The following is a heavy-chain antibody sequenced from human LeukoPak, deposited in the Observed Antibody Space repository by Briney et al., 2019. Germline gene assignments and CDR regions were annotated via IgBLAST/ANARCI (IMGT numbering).Heavy chain of an antibody. V-gene: IGHV1-24*01. CDR2: FDPEDGET. J-gene: IGHJ4*02. CDR1: GYTLTELS. D-gene: IGHD5-18*01. CDR3: ATRTWIQLWLFDY. Sequence: ASVKVPCKVSGYTLTELSMHWVRQAPGKGLEWMGGFDPEDGETIYAQKFQGRVTMTEDTSTDTDYMELSSLRSEDTAVYYCATRTWIQLWLFDYWGQGTLVTVSS.